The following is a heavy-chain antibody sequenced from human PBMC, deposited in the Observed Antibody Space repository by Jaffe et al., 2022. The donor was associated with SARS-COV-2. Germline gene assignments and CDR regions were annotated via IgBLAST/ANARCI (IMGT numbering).Heavy chain of an antibody. CDR2: INHSGST. CDR3: AREPIKPGSDFDY. J-gene: IGHJ4*02. D-gene: IGHD3-10*01. CDR1: GGSFSGYY. Sequence: QVQLQQWGAGLLKPSETLSLTCAVYGGSFSGYYWSWIRQPPGKGLEWIGEINHSGSTNYNPSLKSRVTISVDTSKNQFSLKLSSVTAADTAVYYCAREPIKPGSDFDYWGQGTLVTVSS. V-gene: IGHV4-34*01.